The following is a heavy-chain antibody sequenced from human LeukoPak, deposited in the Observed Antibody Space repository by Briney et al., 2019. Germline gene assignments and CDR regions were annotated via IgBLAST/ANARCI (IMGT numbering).Heavy chain of an antibody. Sequence: GASVRVSCKTSVYTFSAHYLHWVRQAPGQRPEWVVRMDPASGGTHYAQKIQSRVTVTRDASTTTVDMELSGLRSDDTAVYYCARVPGPYTTSRFDFWGQGTLVTVSS. D-gene: IGHD2-2*02. V-gene: IGHV1-2*02. CDR1: VYTFSAHY. J-gene: IGHJ4*02. CDR2: MDPASGGT. CDR3: ARVPGPYTTSRFDF.